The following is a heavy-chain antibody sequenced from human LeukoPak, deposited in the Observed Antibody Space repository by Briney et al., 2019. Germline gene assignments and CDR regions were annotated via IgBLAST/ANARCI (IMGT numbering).Heavy chain of an antibody. CDR2: IKQDGSDK. CDR3: TRDVHDY. J-gene: IGHJ4*02. D-gene: IGHD3-10*02. V-gene: IGHV3-7*01. CDR1: GFTVSGNW. Sequence: GGSLRLSCAASGFTVSGNWMSWVRQAPGKGLEWVATIKQDGSDKYYVDSVKGRFSTSRDNAENSLYLQMNSLRAEDTAVYYCTRDVHDYWGQGTLVTVSS.